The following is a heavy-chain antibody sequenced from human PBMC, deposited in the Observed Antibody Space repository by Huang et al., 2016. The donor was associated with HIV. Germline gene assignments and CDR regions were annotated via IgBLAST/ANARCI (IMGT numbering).Heavy chain of an antibody. CDR3: ARGGFDP. CDR2: INAGNGYT. J-gene: IGHJ5*02. D-gene: IGHD3-16*01. CDR1: GYTFTNVA. V-gene: IGHV1-3*01. Sequence: VHLVQSGAEVKKPGASVMVSCRVSGYTFTNVAIQGVRQAPGQGLEWMAWINAGNGYTRYSQKFQGRVTITRDTSANTAYMELSSLRSEDTAVYYCARGGFDPWGQGTLVTVSS.